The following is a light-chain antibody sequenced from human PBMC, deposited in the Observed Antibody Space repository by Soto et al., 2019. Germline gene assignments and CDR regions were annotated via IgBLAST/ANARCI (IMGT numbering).Light chain of an antibody. CDR2: WAS. V-gene: IGKV4-1*01. CDR1: QSVFYSSNTKNY. Sequence: DIVMTQSPDSLAVSLGERATINCKSSQSVFYSSNTKNYLAWYQQKPGQPPKLLIYWASTRECGVPDRFSGSGSGTDFTLTISIRQAEDVAVYYCQQYYRPWTFGQGTKVEIQ. CDR3: QQYYRPWT. J-gene: IGKJ1*01.